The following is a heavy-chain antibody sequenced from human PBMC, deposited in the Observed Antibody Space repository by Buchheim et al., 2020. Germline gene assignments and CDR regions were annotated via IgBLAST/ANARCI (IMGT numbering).Heavy chain of an antibody. D-gene: IGHD2-2*01. Sequence: QVQLQESGPGLVKPSQTLSLTCTVSGGSISSGGYYWSWIRQHPGKGLEWIGYIYYSGSTYYNPSLKSRVTISVDTSTNPFSLKLSSVTAADTAVYYCARLTKDIVLVPAAEWWFDPWGQGTL. CDR1: GGSISSGGYY. J-gene: IGHJ5*02. V-gene: IGHV4-31*03. CDR3: ARLTKDIVLVPAAEWWFDP. CDR2: IYYSGST.